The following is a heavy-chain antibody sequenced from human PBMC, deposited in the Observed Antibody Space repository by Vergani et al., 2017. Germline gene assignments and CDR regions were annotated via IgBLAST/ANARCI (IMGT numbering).Heavy chain of an antibody. CDR2: IYYSGST. D-gene: IGHD3/OR15-3a*01. CDR1: GGSISSYY. CDR3: ARAERYGGLVPPGD. V-gene: IGHV4-59*01. Sequence: QVQLQESGPGLVKPSETLSLTCTVSGGSISSYYWSWIRQPPGQGLEWIGYIYYSGSTNYNPSLKSRVTISVDTSKNPFSLKLSYVTAADTAVYYCARAERYGGLVPPGDWGQGTLVTVYS. J-gene: IGHJ4*02.